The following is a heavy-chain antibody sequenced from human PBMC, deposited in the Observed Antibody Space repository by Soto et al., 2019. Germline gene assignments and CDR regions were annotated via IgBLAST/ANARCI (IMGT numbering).Heavy chain of an antibody. D-gene: IGHD3-22*01. J-gene: IGHJ4*02. Sequence: QITLKESGPTLVKPTQTLTLTCTFSGFSLSTSGVGVGWIRQPPGKALEWLALIYWDDDKRYSPSLKSRLTTTKDASKNQVVLTMTTMDPVDTATYYCAHSPYGYDSSGYNVPFDYWGQGTLVTVSS. CDR3: AHSPYGYDSSGYNVPFDY. CDR2: IYWDDDK. V-gene: IGHV2-5*02. CDR1: GFSLSTSGVG.